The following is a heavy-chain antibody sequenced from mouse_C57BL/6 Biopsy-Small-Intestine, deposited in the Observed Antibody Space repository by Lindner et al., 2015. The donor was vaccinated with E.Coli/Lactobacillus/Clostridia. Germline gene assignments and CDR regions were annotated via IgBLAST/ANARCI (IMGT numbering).Heavy chain of an antibody. Sequence: VQLQESGPELVKPGTSVKISCKASGYSFTAYYIEWVKQSPGKSLEWIGYIYPSNGETKYNQKFKGKATLTVDKSSSTVNMQLNSLTSEDSAVYYCTRGRDFDYWGQGTTYTVSS. CDR1: GYSFTAYY. J-gene: IGHJ2*01. CDR2: IYPSNGET. CDR3: TRGRDFDY. V-gene: IGHV1-42*01.